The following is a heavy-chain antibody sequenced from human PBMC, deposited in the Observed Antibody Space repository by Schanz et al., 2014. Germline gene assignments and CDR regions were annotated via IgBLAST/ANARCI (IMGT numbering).Heavy chain of an antibody. CDR3: ATAEDASGSYGLPACGV. D-gene: IGHD3-10*01. CDR2: LDLEDGEI. J-gene: IGHJ6*02. Sequence: QVQLVQSGAEVKKAGASVKVSCKVSGYTLSKLSIHWVRQAPGKGLEWMGGLDLEDGEIVYAEQLKGRVTMTEDTSTDPAYIELSSLRSQDTAVYYCATAEDASGSYGLPACGVWGQGTTVIVSS. V-gene: IGHV1-24*01. CDR1: GYTLSKLS.